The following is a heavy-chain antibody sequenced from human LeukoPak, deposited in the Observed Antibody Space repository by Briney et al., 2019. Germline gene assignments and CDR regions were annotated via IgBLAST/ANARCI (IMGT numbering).Heavy chain of an antibody. CDR1: GLPFLNFW. J-gene: IGHJ4*01. Sequence: GGPLKFSLQAPGLPFLNFWMNWFPRAPGRGRGGVASIRQDGGEKSYVDSVKGRFTISRDNTKSSLYLQINSLRAEDTAVYYCARDGTAAGLYFDLWGQGTLVTVSS. CDR3: ARDGTAAGLYFDL. D-gene: IGHD6-13*01. CDR2: IRQDGGEK. V-gene: IGHV3-7*01.